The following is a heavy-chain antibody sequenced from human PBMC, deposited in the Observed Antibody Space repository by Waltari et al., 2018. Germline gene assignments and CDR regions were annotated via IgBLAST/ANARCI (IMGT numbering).Heavy chain of an antibody. Sequence: QVQLQESGPGLVKPSENLYLTCAVSGYSISSGYYGGWIRQPPGKGLEWIGSIYHSGSPYSNPYLTRPVTISVHTSKNQFSLKLGSVTAADTAVYYCLVGATDDAFDIWGQGTMVTVSS. CDR2: IYHSGSP. J-gene: IGHJ3*02. V-gene: IGHV4-38-2*01. CDR3: LVGATDDAFDI. D-gene: IGHD1-26*01. CDR1: GYSISSGYY.